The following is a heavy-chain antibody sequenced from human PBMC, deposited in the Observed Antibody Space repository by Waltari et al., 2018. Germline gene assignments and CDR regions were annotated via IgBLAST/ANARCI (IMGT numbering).Heavy chain of an antibody. D-gene: IGHD3-22*01. CDR3: AVLSYYYDSSGYY. Sequence: QVPLVQSGAEVKKPGSSVKVSCKASGGTFTSSALSWVRQAPGQGLEWMGGIIPIFGTANYAQKFQGRVTITADESTSTAYMELSSLRSEDTAVYYCAVLSYYYDSSGYYWGQGTLVTVSS. V-gene: IGHV1-69*01. J-gene: IGHJ4*02. CDR2: IIPIFGTA. CDR1: GGTFTSSA.